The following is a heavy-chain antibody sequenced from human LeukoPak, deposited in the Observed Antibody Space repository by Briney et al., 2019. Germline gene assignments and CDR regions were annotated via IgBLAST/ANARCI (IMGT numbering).Heavy chain of an antibody. Sequence: SETLSLTCTVSGGSISSTNYYWGWIRQPPGKGLEWLGSIYYSGSTYSNPSLKSRVTISVDTSKNQFSLKLSSVTAADTAVYYCARGEVPYYDSSLFYIWGQGTIVTVSS. J-gene: IGHJ3*02. D-gene: IGHD3-22*01. CDR1: GGSISSTNYY. CDR2: IYYSGST. V-gene: IGHV4-39*01. CDR3: ARGEVPYYDSSLFYI.